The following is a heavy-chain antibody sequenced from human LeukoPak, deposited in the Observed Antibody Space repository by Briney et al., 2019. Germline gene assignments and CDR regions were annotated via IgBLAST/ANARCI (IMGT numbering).Heavy chain of an antibody. D-gene: IGHD2-2*01. CDR3: ARVGGCSSTSCYNWFDP. Sequence: SETLPLTCAVYGGSFSGYYWSWIRQPPGKGLEWIGEINHSGSTNYNPSLKSRVTISVDTSKNQFSLKLSSVTAADTAVYYCARVGGCSSTSCYNWFDPWGQGTLVTASS. CDR2: INHSGST. CDR1: GGSFSGYY. V-gene: IGHV4-34*01. J-gene: IGHJ5*02.